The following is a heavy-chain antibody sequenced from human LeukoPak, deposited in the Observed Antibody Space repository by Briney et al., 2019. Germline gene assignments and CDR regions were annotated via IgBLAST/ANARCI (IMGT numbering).Heavy chain of an antibody. D-gene: IGHD2-21*02. CDR3: ARGGRYCGGDCYSSDY. Sequence: ASETLPLTCTVSGGSISSYYWSWIRQPPGKGLEWIGYIYYSGSTNYNPSLKSRVTISVDTSKNQFSLKLSSVTAAGTAVYYCARGGRYCGGDCYSSDYWGQGTLVTVSS. CDR1: GGSISSYY. CDR2: IYYSGST. J-gene: IGHJ4*02. V-gene: IGHV4-59*01.